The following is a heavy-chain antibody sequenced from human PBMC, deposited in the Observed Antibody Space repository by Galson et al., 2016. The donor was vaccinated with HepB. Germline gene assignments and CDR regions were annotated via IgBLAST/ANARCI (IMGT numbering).Heavy chain of an antibody. D-gene: IGHD1-26*01. V-gene: IGHV3-23*01. Sequence: SLRLSCAASGFTFSKFAMTWVRQAPGKGLRWVATIANSGYSTYYADSVKGRFTISRDNSKNTLNLQMNSLRAEDTAMYYCAKDAGLLDWYFDLWGRGTLVTVSS. CDR1: GFTFSKFA. J-gene: IGHJ2*01. CDR2: IANSGYST. CDR3: AKDAGLLDWYFDL.